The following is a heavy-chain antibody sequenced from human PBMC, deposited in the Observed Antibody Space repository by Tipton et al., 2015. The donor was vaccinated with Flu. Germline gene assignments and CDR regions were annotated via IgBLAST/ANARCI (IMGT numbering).Heavy chain of an antibody. D-gene: IGHD3-22*01. V-gene: IGHV3-15*01. CDR3: VAATYFFDSRGYLTPREI. CDR1: GFTFTNAW. CDR2: IKTKTDGGAT. Sequence: SLRLSCAASGFTFTNAWMTWVRQAPGKGLEWVGRIKTKTDGGATSYGASAKGRFTISRDDSEQTVYLHMDSLETGDTAVYYCVAATYFFDSRGYLTPREIWGQGTLVTVSS. J-gene: IGHJ1*01.